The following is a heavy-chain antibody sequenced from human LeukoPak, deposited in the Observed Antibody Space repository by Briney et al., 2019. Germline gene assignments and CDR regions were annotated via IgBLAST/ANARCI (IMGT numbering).Heavy chain of an antibody. CDR2: ISYDGSNK. Sequence: PGGSLRLSCAASGFTFSSYGMHWVRQAPGKGLEWVAVISYDGSNKYYADSVKGRFTISRDNSKNTLYLQMNSLRAEDTAVYYCAKDRDTAPGVWGQGTTVTVSS. V-gene: IGHV3-30*18. J-gene: IGHJ6*02. CDR1: GFTFSSYG. CDR3: AKDRDTAPGV. D-gene: IGHD5-18*01.